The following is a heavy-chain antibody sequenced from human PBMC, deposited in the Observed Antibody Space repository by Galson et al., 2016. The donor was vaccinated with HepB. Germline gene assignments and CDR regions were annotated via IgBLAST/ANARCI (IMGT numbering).Heavy chain of an antibody. CDR2: IYPGDSKT. CDR1: GYSFASYW. Sequence: QSGAEVKKPGESLKISCKGSGYSFASYWIAWVRQMPGKGLEWMGIIYPGDSKTTYSPSFQGQVNISVDKSLSTAYLQWSSLKASDTAMYYYARCTFGMIVLDYWGQGTLVTVSS. J-gene: IGHJ4*02. CDR3: ARCTFGMIVLDY. D-gene: IGHD3-22*01. V-gene: IGHV5-51*01.